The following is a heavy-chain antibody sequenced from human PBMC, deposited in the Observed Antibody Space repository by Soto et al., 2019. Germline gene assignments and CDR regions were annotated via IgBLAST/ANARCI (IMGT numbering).Heavy chain of an antibody. V-gene: IGHV4-4*02. D-gene: IGHD2-2*01. CDR2: IYHSGST. CDR3: AMAPTIPACNSPGCYRWKSFYDLGV. Sequence: SGTLSLTCVASGGSISSSNWWSWVRQPPRKGLEWTGEIYHSGSTNYSPSLKSRVTISVDKYKTLFSLKVSSVISADTVVYFCAMAPTIPACNSPGCYRWKSFYDLGVGCQGATVTVSS. J-gene: IGHJ6*02. CDR1: GGSISSSNW.